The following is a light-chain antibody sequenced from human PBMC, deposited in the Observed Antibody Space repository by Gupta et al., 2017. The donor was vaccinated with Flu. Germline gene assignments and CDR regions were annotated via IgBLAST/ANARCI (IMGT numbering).Light chain of an antibody. CDR1: SSNIGNNY. V-gene: IGLV1-51*01. CDR3: GTWDSSLSGGV. Sequence: SVLTQPPSVSAAPGPKVTISCSGSSSNIGNNYVSWYQQLPGTAPKLLIYDNNKRPSGIPDRFSGSKSGTSATLGITGLQTGDEADYYCGTWDSSLSGGVFGGGTKLTVL. CDR2: DNN. J-gene: IGLJ3*02.